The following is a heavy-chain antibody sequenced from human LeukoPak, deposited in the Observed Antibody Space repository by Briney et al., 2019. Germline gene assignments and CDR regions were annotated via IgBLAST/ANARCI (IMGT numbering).Heavy chain of an antibody. CDR1: GDSVSSNSAA. CDR3: ARNWAMDV. D-gene: IGHD7-27*01. J-gene: IGHJ6*02. V-gene: IGHV6-1*01. Sequence: SQTLSLTRAISGDSVSSNSAAWNWIRQSPSRGLEWLGRTYYRSKWYSDYAVSVKSRVTINADTSKNQYSLQLNSVTPEDTAVYYCARNWAMDVWGQGTTVTVSS. CDR2: TYYRSKWYS.